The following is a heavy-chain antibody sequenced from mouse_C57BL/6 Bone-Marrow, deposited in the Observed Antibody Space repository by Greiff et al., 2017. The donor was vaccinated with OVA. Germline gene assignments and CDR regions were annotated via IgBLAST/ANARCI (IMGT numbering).Heavy chain of an antibody. V-gene: IGHV1-64*01. J-gene: IGHJ2*01. CDR1: GYTFTSYW. D-gene: IGHD1-1*01. CDR2: IHPNSGST. Sequence: VQLQQPGAELVKPGASVKLSCKASGYTFTSYWMHWVKQRPGQGLEWIGMIHPNSGSTNYNEKFKSKATLTVDKSSSTAYMQLSSLTSEDSAVYYCARLRGSSFYYFDYWGQGTTLTVSS. CDR3: ARLRGSSFYYFDY.